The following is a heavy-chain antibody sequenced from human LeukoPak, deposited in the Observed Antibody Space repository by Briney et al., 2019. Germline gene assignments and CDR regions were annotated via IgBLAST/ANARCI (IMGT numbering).Heavy chain of an antibody. CDR1: GGSLSNHY. Sequence: SETLSLTCTVSGGSLSNHYWNWIRHPAGTGLEYIGRIYHTGSTNYNPSLKSRVTLSVDTSNNQFSLNLTSVTAADTAVYYCARGPLGGESFDIWGQGTMVTVSS. CDR2: IYHTGST. J-gene: IGHJ3*02. V-gene: IGHV4-4*07. D-gene: IGHD3-16*01. CDR3: ARGPLGGESFDI.